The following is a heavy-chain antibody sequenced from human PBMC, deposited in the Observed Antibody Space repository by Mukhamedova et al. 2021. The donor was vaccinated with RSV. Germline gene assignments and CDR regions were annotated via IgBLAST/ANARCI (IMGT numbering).Heavy chain of an antibody. CDR2: GTT. CDR3: AREAHLTGGTSYSYSFDY. J-gene: IGHJ4*02. D-gene: IGHD3-9*01. Sequence: GTTNYNPSLKSRLTISVDTSKNQYSLKLSAVTAADTAVYYCAREAHLTGGTSYSYSFDYWVQGTLVTVSS. V-gene: IGHV4-59*01.